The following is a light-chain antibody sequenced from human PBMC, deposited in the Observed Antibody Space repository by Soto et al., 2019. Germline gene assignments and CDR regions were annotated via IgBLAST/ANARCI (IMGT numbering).Light chain of an antibody. J-gene: IGKJ1*01. CDR3: MQAIQTPWT. V-gene: IGKV2-28*01. Sequence: DIVMTQSPLSLPVTPGEPASISCRSSQSLLYSNGYNYLDWYLQKPGQSPQILIYLGSNRASGVPDRFSGSGSGTDFTLKISRVEDEDVGVYYCMQAIQTPWTFGQGTKVEIK. CDR2: LGS. CDR1: QSLLYSNGYNY.